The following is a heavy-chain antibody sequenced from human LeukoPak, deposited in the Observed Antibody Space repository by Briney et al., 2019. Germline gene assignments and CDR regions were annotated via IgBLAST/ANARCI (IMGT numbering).Heavy chain of an antibody. CDR2: IYYSGST. CDR3: ARHRPNRITMVRATYNWFDP. D-gene: IGHD3-10*01. Sequence: SETLSLTCTVSGGSISSGSYYWSWIRQPPGKGLEWIGYIYYSGSTNYNPSLKSRVTISVDTSKNQFSLKLSSVTAADTAVYYCARHRPNRITMVRATYNWFDPWGQGTLVTVSS. V-gene: IGHV4-61*01. CDR1: GGSISSGSYY. J-gene: IGHJ5*02.